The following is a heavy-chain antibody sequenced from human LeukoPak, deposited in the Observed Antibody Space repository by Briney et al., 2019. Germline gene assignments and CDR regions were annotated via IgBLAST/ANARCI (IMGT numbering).Heavy chain of an antibody. D-gene: IGHD6-13*01. CDR1: GFPFSIYW. Sequence: GGPLSLSCAASGFPFSIYWMYWVRQAPGKGLVWVSRIIIEGSSTSNADSVKGRFPISRDNAKNTLYLQMNSLRPEDTAVYYCATIAAAGEYFDYWGQGTLVTVSS. CDR2: IIIEGSST. CDR3: ATIAAAGEYFDY. V-gene: IGHV3-74*01. J-gene: IGHJ4*02.